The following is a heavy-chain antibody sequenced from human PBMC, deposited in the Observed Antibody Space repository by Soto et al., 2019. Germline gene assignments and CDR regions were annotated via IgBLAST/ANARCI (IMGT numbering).Heavy chain of an antibody. J-gene: IGHJ6*03. CDR2: ISGSSSVI. CDR3: ARDLSWGSNWYYYMDV. V-gene: IGHV3-48*01. CDR1: GFILSDCA. Sequence: EVQLVESGGCLVQPGGSLRLSCATSGFILSDCAMNWVRQAPGKGLEWVSYISGSSSVIDYADSVKGRFTVSRDNARNSLYLQMNSLRAEDTAVYYCARDLSWGSNWYYYMDVWGKGTTVPVSS. D-gene: IGHD7-27*01.